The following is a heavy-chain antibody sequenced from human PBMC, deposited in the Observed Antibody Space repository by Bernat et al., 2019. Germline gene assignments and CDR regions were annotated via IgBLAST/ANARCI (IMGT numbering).Heavy chain of an antibody. CDR3: AKLMSDHERSSFSVDY. J-gene: IGHJ4*02. CDR1: GFSFINYG. Sequence: QVQLVESGGGVVQPGRSLRLSCATSGFSFINYGMSWVRQAPGKGLERVAFMSYDGGKNHYADSVRGPFTVSRDNAKNTRYMPMNSLRAEDTAVYYFAKLMSDHERSSFSVDYWGQGTLVSVS. V-gene: IGHV3-30*18. CDR2: MSYDGGKN. D-gene: IGHD3-3*01.